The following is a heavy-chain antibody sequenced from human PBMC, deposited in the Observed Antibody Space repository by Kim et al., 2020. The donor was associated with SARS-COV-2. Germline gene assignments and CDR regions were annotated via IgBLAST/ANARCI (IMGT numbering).Heavy chain of an antibody. D-gene: IGHD3-16*02. V-gene: IGHV3-48*02. J-gene: IGHJ6*02. CDR2: ISSSSSTI. CDR1: GFTFSSYS. Sequence: GGSLRLSCAASGFTFSSYSMNWVRQAPGKGLEWVSYISSSSSTIYYADSVKGRFTISRDNAKNSLYLQMNSLRDEDTAVYYCARDLDDYVWGSYRPDIRYYYGMDVWGQGTTVTVSS. CDR3: ARDLDDYVWGSYRPDIRYYYGMDV.